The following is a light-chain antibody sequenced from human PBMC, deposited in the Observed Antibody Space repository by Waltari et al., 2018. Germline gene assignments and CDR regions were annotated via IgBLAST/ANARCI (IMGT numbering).Light chain of an antibody. Sequence: DIQMTQSPTSVSASVGVRVTITCRASQDISRWLTWYQQKAGKAPKSLIYDASNLQSGVPSRFSGSGSGTDFTLTISSLQPEDFATYYCQQGNDFPLTFGGGTKVEI. CDR2: DAS. V-gene: IGKV1-12*01. CDR3: QQGNDFPLT. CDR1: QDISRW. J-gene: IGKJ4*01.